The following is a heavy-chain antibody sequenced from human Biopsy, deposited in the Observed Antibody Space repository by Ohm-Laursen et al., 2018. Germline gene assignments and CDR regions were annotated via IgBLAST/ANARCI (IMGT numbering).Heavy chain of an antibody. Sequence: SLRLSCSASGFTFRSYWMSWVRQAPGKGLEWVANIKQDGSDIYYVDSVKGRFTISRDNAKNSLYLQMDSLRAEDTAVYYFARLLRPDYWGQGTLVTVSS. CDR1: GFTFRSYW. V-gene: IGHV3-7*01. CDR2: IKQDGSDI. D-gene: IGHD2-15*01. J-gene: IGHJ4*02. CDR3: ARLLRPDY.